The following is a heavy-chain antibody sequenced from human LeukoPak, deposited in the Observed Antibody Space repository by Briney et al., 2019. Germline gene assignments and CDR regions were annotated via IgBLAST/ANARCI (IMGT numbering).Heavy chain of an antibody. CDR3: ARDYYDSKAPQRDFDY. Sequence: ASVKVSCKASGYTFTGYYMHWVRQAPGQGLEWMGWINPNSGGTNYAQKLQGRVTMTTDTSTSTAYMELRSMRSDDTVVYYCARDYYDSKAPQRDFDYWGQGTLVTVSS. CDR1: GYTFTGYY. V-gene: IGHV1-2*02. D-gene: IGHD3-22*01. J-gene: IGHJ4*02. CDR2: INPNSGGT.